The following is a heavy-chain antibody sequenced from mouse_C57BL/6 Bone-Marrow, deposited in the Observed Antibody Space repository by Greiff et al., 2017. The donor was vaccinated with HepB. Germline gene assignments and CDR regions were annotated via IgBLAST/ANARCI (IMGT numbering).Heavy chain of an antibody. Sequence: EVKLVESGGDLVKPGGSLKLSCAASGFTFSSYGMSWVRQTPDKRLEWVATISSGGSYTYYPDSVKGRFTISRDNAKNTLYLQMSSLKSEDTAMYYCARQRSYGFRVWGQGTLVTVSA. D-gene: IGHD2-2*01. V-gene: IGHV5-6*01. CDR3: ARQRSYGFRV. J-gene: IGHJ3*01. CDR2: ISSGGSYT. CDR1: GFTFSSYG.